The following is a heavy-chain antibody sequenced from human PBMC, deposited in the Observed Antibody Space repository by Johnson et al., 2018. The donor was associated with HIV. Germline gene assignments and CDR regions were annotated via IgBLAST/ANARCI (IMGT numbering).Heavy chain of an antibody. V-gene: IGHV3-49*03. D-gene: IGHD3-22*01. CDR3: ANVLLPHLLDAFDI. CDR2: IRSKPYGGTT. J-gene: IGHJ3*02. Sequence: VQLVESGGGLVQPGRSLRLSCTASGFTFGDYAMSWFRQAPGKGLEWVGFIRSKPYGGTTAYDASGKVRFTISRDDSKINANMQMNSLKTDDTAMYHCANVLLPHLLDAFDIWGQGTMVTVSS. CDR1: GFTFGDYA.